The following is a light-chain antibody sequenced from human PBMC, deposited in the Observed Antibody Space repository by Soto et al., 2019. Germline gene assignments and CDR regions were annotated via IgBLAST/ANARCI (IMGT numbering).Light chain of an antibody. CDR2: HAS. CDR3: QQSFNGHVT. Sequence: EMVLTQSQVILSFYPGERATLSCSASQSINNYLAWYQQKPGQAPRLHLYHASNRATGIPARFSGRESGTDLTLTISSLEPEDCAGYHCQQSFNGHVTFAQGTRLHIQ. J-gene: IGKJ5*01. V-gene: IGKV3-11*01. CDR1: QSINNY.